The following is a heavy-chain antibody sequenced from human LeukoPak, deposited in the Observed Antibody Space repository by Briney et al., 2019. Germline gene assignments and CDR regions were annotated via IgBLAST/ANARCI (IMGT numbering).Heavy chain of an antibody. Sequence: KSSETLSLTCTVSGGSISSYYWSWIRQPPGKGLEWIGYIYYSGSTNYNPSLKNRVTISVDTSKNQFSLKLSSVTAADTAVYYCARGSHDFWSGWYYFDYWGQGTLVTVSS. J-gene: IGHJ4*02. CDR1: GGSISSYY. D-gene: IGHD3-3*01. CDR3: ARGSHDFWSGWYYFDY. V-gene: IGHV4-59*01. CDR2: IYYSGST.